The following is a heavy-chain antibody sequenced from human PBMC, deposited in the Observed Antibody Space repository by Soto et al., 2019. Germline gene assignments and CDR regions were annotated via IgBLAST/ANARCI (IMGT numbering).Heavy chain of an antibody. Sequence: GGSLTLSCAASGFTFSSYELHWVRQPAGKGLEWVAVISYDGSNKYFADFVKGRFTISRDNSKNRLYLQLNSLRPEDTAVYSCARDRYYFGSGSESDGVDVWGQGTTVTVSS. V-gene: IGHV3-30-3*01. CDR2: ISYDGSNK. J-gene: IGHJ6*02. D-gene: IGHD3-10*01. CDR1: GFTFSSYE. CDR3: ARDRYYFGSGSESDGVDV.